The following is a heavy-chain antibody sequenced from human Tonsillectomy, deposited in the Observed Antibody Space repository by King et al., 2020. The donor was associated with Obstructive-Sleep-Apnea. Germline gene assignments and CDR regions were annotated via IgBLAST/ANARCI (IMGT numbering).Heavy chain of an antibody. Sequence: QLQESGPGLVKPSETLSLTCTVSTDSINNYHWSWIRQPPGKGLEWVAFIRYDGSNKYYADSVKGRFTISRDTSKNTLYLQMNSLRTEDTAVYYCAKDTSSVAYWGQGTLVTVSS. CDR3: AKDTSSVAY. J-gene: IGHJ4*02. CDR1: TDSINNYH. CDR2: IRYDGSNK. V-gene: IGHV3-30*02. D-gene: IGHD1-1*01.